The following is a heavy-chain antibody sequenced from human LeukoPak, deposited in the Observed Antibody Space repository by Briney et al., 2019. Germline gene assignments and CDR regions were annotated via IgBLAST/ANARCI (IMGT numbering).Heavy chain of an antibody. CDR1: GYTFTGYY. V-gene: IGHV1-2*02. D-gene: IGHD1-1*01. J-gene: IGHJ3*02. Sequence: ASMKVSCKASGYTFTGYYMHWVRQAPGQGLEWMGWINPNSGGTNYAQKFQGRVTMTRDTSISTAYMELSRLRSDDTAVYYCARLELEGGAFDIWGQGTMVTVSS. CDR3: ARLELEGGAFDI. CDR2: INPNSGGT.